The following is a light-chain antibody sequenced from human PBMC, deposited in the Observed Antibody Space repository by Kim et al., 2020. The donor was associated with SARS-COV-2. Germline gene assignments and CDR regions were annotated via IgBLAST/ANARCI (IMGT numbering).Light chain of an antibody. J-gene: IGLJ3*02. V-gene: IGLV2-14*03. CDR2: AIS. CDR1: SSDLGNYDY. Sequence: QSITISCTGSSSDLGNYDYVSWYQQHPGKAPKLIIYAISNRPSGVSNRFSGSKSGNTASLTISGLQAEDEADYYCSSHTSTNTHVVFGGGTKLTVL. CDR3: SSHTSTNTHVV.